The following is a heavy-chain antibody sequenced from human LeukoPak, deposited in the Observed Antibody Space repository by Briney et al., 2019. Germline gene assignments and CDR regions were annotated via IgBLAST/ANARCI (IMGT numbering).Heavy chain of an antibody. J-gene: IGHJ4*02. CDR3: AGYESGITGTTGGDY. CDR2: ISGSGGST. V-gene: IGHV3-23*01. Sequence: GGTLRLSCAASGFTFSSYSMNWVRQAPGKGLEWVSAISGSGGSTYYVDSVKGRFTISRDNSKNTLYLQMNSLRAEDTAVYYCAGYESGITGTTGGDYWGQGTLVTVSS. CDR1: GFTFSSYS. D-gene: IGHD1-20*01.